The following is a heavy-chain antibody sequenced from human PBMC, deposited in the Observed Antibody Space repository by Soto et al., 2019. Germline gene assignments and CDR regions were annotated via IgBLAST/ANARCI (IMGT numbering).Heavy chain of an antibody. CDR1: GFTFSSYG. J-gene: IGHJ6*02. V-gene: IGHV3-33*01. CDR3: ARTPIPMVRGVIGAYYYYGMDV. D-gene: IGHD3-10*01. Sequence: PGGSLRLSCAASGFTFSSYGMHWVRQAPGKGLEWVAVIWYDGSNKYYADSVKGRFTISRDNSKNTLYLQMNSLRAEDTAVYYCARTPIPMVRGVIGAYYYYGMDVWGQGTTVTVSS. CDR2: IWYDGSNK.